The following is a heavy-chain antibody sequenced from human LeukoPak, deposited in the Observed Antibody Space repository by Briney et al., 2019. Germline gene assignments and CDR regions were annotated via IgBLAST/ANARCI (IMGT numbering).Heavy chain of an antibody. D-gene: IGHD6-19*01. CDR2: IYYSGST. J-gene: IGHJ4*02. CDR1: GGSISSYY. V-gene: IGHV4-59*01. CDR3: ARDNSGAQDY. Sequence: SETLSLTCTVSGGSISSYYWSWIRQPPGKGLEWIGYIYYSGSTNYNPSLKSRVTISVDTSKNQFSLKLSSVTAADTAVYYCARDNSGAQDYWGQGTLVTVSS.